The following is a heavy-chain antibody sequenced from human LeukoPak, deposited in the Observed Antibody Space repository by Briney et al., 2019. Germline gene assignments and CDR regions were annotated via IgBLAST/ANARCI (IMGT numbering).Heavy chain of an antibody. CDR1: AFSINNFW. CDR3: ARSGIGRAFEI. V-gene: IGHV3-74*03. Sequence: PGGSLRLSCAASAFSINNFWMHWVRQGPGKGLEWVSRINKDATITTYADSVKGRFTVSRDNVKNMVYLDMNGLRGDDTAVYYCARSGIGRAFEIWGQGATVTVSS. J-gene: IGHJ3*02. D-gene: IGHD3-10*01. CDR2: INKDATIT.